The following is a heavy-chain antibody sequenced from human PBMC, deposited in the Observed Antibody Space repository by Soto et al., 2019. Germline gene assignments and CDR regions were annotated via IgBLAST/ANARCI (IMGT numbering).Heavy chain of an antibody. Sequence: SGPRLVNPTQTLTLTCTFSGFSLSTSGVGVGWIRQPPGKALEWLALIYWNDDKRYSPSLKSRLTITKDTSKNQVVLTMANMDPVDTATYYCAHTNGGLDSGYDYFDYWGQGTLVTVSS. D-gene: IGHD5-12*01. CDR1: GFSLSTSGVG. J-gene: IGHJ4*02. CDR2: IYWNDDK. CDR3: AHTNGGLDSGYDYFDY. V-gene: IGHV2-5*01.